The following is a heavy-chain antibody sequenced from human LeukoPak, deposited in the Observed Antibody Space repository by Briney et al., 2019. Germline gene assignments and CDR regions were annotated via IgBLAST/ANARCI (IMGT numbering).Heavy chain of an antibody. CDR1: GGSFSGYY. Sequence: PPETLSLTCAVYGGSFSGYYWSWIRQPPGKGLEWIGEINHSGSTNYNPSLKSRVTISVDTSKNQFSLKLSSVTAADTAVYYCARGIAVAGTPRRRNNWFDPWGQGTLVTVSS. V-gene: IGHV4-34*01. CDR2: INHSGST. D-gene: IGHD6-19*01. CDR3: ARGIAVAGTPRRRNNWFDP. J-gene: IGHJ5*02.